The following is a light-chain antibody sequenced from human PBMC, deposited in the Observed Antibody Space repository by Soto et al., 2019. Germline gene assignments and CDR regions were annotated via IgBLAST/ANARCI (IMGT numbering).Light chain of an antibody. CDR2: LGS. CDR1: QSLLHSNGYNY. J-gene: IGKJ5*01. V-gene: IGKV2-28*01. CDR3: MQALQTRIT. Sequence: DIVMTQSPLSLPVTPGEPASISCRSSQSLLHSNGYNYLDWYLQKPGQSPQLLIYLGSNRASGVPDRCSGSGSSTDFTLKISRVEAEDVGVYYCMQALQTRITFGQGTRLEIK.